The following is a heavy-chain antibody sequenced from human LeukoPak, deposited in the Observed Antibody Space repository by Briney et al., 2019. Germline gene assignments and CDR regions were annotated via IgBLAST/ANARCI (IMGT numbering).Heavy chain of an antibody. Sequence: PGGSLRLSCAASGFTFSSYAMSWVRQAPGKGLEWVSAISGSGGSTYYADSVKGRFTISRDNSKNTLYLQMNSLRAEDTAVYYCAKDPIFSGYSYGAVDYWGQGTLVTVSS. CDR2: ISGSGGST. V-gene: IGHV3-23*01. CDR1: GFTFSSYA. J-gene: IGHJ4*02. CDR3: AKDPIFSGYSYGAVDY. D-gene: IGHD5-18*01.